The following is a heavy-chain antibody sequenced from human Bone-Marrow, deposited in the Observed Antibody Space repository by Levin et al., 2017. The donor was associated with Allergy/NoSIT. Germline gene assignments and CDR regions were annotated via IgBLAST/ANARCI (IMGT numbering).Heavy chain of an antibody. Sequence: SETLSLTCAVSGDSISSGNFYWGWIRQSPGKRLEWIGSIYYRGTTYYNPSLRSRVSISIDTSKNQFSLKVTSVTAADTAVYYCARHRDCSTTSRSTSCYVYAGCYFDPWGPGTQVTVSS. J-gene: IGHJ5*02. D-gene: IGHD2-2*02. CDR2: IYYRGTT. V-gene: IGHV4-39*01. CDR3: ARHRDCSTTSRSTSCYVYAGCYFDP. CDR1: GDSISSGNFY.